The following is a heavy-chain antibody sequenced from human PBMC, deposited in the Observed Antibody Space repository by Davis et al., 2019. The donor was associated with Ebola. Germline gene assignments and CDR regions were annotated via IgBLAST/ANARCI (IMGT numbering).Heavy chain of an antibody. V-gene: IGHV4-34*01. Sequence: MPSETLSLTCAVYGGSFSGYYWSWIRQPPGKGLEWIGEINHSGSTNYNPSLKSRVTISVDTSKNQFSLKLSSVTAADTAVYYCARGRYGDYRPDYWGQGTLVTVSS. CDR1: GGSFSGYY. D-gene: IGHD4-17*01. J-gene: IGHJ4*02. CDR3: ARGRYGDYRPDY. CDR2: INHSGST.